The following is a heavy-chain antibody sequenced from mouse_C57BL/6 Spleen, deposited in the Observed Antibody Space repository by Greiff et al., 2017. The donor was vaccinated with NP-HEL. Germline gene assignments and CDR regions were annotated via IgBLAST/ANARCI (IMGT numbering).Heavy chain of an antibody. J-gene: IGHJ2*01. CDR3: ARGEYYDYDEFDY. V-gene: IGHV1-77*01. D-gene: IGHD2-4*01. Sequence: QVHVKQSGAELVKPGASVKISCKASGYTFTDYYINWVKQRPGQGLEWIGKIGPGSGSTYYTETFKGKATLTADKSSSTAYMQRSSLTSEDSAVYFCARGEYYDYDEFDYWGQGTTRTVSS. CDR1: GYTFTDYY. CDR2: IGPGSGST.